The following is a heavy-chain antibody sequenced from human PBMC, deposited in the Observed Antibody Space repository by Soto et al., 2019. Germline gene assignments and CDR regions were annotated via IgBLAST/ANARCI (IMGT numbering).Heavy chain of an antibody. Sequence: ASVKVSCKASGGTFSSYTISWVRQAPGQGLEWMGRIIPILGIANYAQKFQGRVTITADKSTSTAYMELSSLRSEDTAVYYCAREEAGDLAFDIWGQGTMVTVSS. V-gene: IGHV1-69*04. CDR2: IIPILGIA. J-gene: IGHJ3*02. CDR3: AREEAGDLAFDI. D-gene: IGHD7-27*01. CDR1: GGTFSSYT.